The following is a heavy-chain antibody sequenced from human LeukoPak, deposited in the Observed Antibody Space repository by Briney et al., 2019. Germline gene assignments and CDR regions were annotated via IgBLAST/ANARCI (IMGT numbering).Heavy chain of an antibody. V-gene: IGHV4-59*01. D-gene: IGHD3-10*01. J-gene: IGHJ5*02. CDR2: IYHGGST. CDR3: ARGQTYASGKLDP. CDR1: GGSISSYY. Sequence: SETLSLTCTVSGGSISSYYWGWIRQPPGKGLEWIGYIYHGGSTNYSPSLKSRVTISEDTSKNQFSLKLTSVTVADTAVYYCARGQTYASGKLDPWGQGTLVTVSS.